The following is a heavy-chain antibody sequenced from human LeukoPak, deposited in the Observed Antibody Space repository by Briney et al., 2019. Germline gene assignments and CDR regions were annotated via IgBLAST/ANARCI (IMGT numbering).Heavy chain of an antibody. D-gene: IGHD2-2*01. CDR3: ARRRGCSSTSCPPDY. Sequence: GESLKISCRGSGYSFTTYWIGWVRQMPGKGLEWMGIIYPGDSDTRYTPSFQGQVTMSADKSVNTAYLQWSSLKASDTAIYYCARRRGCSSTSCPPDYWGQGTPVTVSP. V-gene: IGHV5-51*01. CDR2: IYPGDSDT. CDR1: GYSFTTYW. J-gene: IGHJ4*02.